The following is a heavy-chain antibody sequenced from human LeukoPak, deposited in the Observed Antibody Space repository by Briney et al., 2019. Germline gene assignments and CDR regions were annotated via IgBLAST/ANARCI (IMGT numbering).Heavy chain of an antibody. V-gene: IGHV3-7*01. Sequence: GGSLRLSCAASGFIFRNYWMTWVRQAPGKGLDLVANIQQDGNEKWYVDSVKGRFTISRDNARSSLYLQMNSLRAEDTAVYYCAGSWGYRALDIWGQGTVVTASS. CDR3: AGSWGYRALDI. D-gene: IGHD3-16*01. CDR1: GFIFRNYW. CDR2: IQQDGNEK. J-gene: IGHJ3*02.